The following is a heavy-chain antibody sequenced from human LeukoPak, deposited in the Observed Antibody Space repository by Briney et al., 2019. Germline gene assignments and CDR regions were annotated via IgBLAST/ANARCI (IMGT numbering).Heavy chain of an antibody. CDR2: FDPEGGET. D-gene: IGHD2-15*01. V-gene: IGHV1-24*01. CDR1: GYTLTELS. Sequence: GASVKVSCKVSGYTLTELSMHWVRQAPGKGLEWMGGFDPEGGETIYAQKFQGRVTMTEDTSTDTAYMELSSLRSEDTAVYYCATRGDCSGGSCWDYYYYGMDVWGQGSTVTVSS. CDR3: ATRGDCSGGSCWDYYYYGMDV. J-gene: IGHJ6*02.